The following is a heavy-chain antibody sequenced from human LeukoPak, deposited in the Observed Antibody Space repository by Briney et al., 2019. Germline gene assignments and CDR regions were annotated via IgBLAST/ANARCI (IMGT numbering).Heavy chain of an antibody. Sequence: GASVKVSCKASGYTFANYAITWVRQAPGQGLEYMGWFSVDNGDTNDAQMLQGRVTMTTDTSTNTAYMELRGLRSDDTAVYYCARANCAGDCYLKHWGQGTLVTVSS. J-gene: IGHJ4*02. V-gene: IGHV1-18*01. D-gene: IGHD2-21*02. CDR1: GYTFANYA. CDR2: FSVDNGDT. CDR3: ARANCAGDCYLKH.